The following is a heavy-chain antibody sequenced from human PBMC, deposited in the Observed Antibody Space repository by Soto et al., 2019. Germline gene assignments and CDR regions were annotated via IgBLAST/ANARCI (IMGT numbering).Heavy chain of an antibody. CDR1: ADTFSGYY. V-gene: IGHV1-2*02. Sequence: GSLNDSCKASADTFSGYYMLCVPQAPGQGLELMGWINPNSGGTNYAQKFPGRVTMTRDTSISTAYMELCRLRYDDTAVYYCARVGSNYYDSSGYPAYYFDYCGQGTLVT. D-gene: IGHD3-22*01. J-gene: IGHJ4*02. CDR3: ARVGSNYYDSSGYPAYYFDY. CDR2: INPNSGGT.